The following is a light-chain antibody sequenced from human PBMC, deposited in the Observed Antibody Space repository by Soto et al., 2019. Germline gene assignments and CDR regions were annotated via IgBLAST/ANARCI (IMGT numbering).Light chain of an antibody. V-gene: IGKV1-17*01. Sequence: DLQMTQSPSSLSASVGDRVTITCRASQDIRNDLGWYKQKPGKAPKRLIYAASSLQSGVPSRFSGSGSGTEFTLTISSLQPEDYATYYCLQHNDYPPTFGQGTKVEI. CDR2: AAS. J-gene: IGKJ1*01. CDR1: QDIRND. CDR3: LQHNDYPPT.